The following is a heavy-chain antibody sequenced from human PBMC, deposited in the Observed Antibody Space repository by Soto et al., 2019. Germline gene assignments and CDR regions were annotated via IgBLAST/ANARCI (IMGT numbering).Heavy chain of an antibody. V-gene: IGHV6-1*01. J-gene: IGHJ4*02. CDR3: ARDRLGEPYPRPFDC. CDR1: GDSVSSNSAA. Sequence: PSQTLSLTCAISGDSVSSNSAAWNWIRQSPSRGLEWLGRTFYRSKWYNDYAVSVKSRIAINPDTSRNHFSLQLNSVTPEDSAVYYCARDRLGEPYPRPFDCWGQGALVTVSS. CDR2: TFYRSKWYN. D-gene: IGHD3-10*01.